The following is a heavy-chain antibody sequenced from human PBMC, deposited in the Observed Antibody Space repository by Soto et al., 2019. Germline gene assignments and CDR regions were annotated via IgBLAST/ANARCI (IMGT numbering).Heavy chain of an antibody. V-gene: IGHV4-59*01. CDR3: LRYVWHASRYV. D-gene: IGHD1-20*01. CDR1: GDAISSFH. CDR2: IYYSGST. Sequence: QVQLQASGPGLVKPSATLSITCIVSGDAISSFHCRWIRQPPGKALEWIGHIYYSGSTNYNPSLQGLVTISVDTSKTLFSLKLTSVTAAETAVDYCLRYVWHASRYVCGQRTLCTV. J-gene: IGHJ4*02.